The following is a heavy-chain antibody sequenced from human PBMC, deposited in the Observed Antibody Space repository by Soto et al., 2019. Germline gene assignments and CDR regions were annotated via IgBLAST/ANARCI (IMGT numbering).Heavy chain of an antibody. Sequence: SETLSLTCTVSGGSISSYYWSWIRQPPGKGLEWIGYIYYTESTNYNPSLKSRVTISVDTSKNQFSLKLSSVTAADTAVYYCARAGSSWFFDLWGQGTLVTVSS. J-gene: IGHJ4*02. CDR3: ARAGSSWFFDL. CDR1: GGSISSYY. CDR2: IYYTEST. D-gene: IGHD6-13*01. V-gene: IGHV4-59*01.